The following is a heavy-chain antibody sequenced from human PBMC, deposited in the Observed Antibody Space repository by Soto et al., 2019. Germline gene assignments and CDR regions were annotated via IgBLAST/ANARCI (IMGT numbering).Heavy chain of an antibody. J-gene: IGHJ4*02. V-gene: IGHV3-23*01. D-gene: IGHD3-10*01. CDR2: IGGSGDYT. CDR1: GFNFSNYA. Sequence: GGSLRLSCAASGFNFSNYAMTWIRQSQGKGLEWVSLIGGSGDYTSYADSVKGRFTISRDNSKNTLYLQMNSLRAEDTAIYYRAKGAYGSGSYDCWGQGTLVTVSS. CDR3: AKGAYGSGSYDC.